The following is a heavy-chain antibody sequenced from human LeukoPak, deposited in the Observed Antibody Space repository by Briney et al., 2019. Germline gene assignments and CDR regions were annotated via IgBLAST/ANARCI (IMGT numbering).Heavy chain of an antibody. J-gene: IGHJ5*02. CDR1: GASISGSGYY. CDR3: ARVDGSCSGGSCPSGNWFDP. CDR2: IYSSGST. V-gene: IGHV4-39*07. Sequence: SETLSLTCTVSGASISGSGYYWGWIRQPPGKGLEWIGSIYSSGSTYYNPSLKSRVTISVDTSKNQFSLKLTSVTAADTAVYYCARVDGSCSGGSCPSGNWFDPWGQGTLVTVSS. D-gene: IGHD2-15*01.